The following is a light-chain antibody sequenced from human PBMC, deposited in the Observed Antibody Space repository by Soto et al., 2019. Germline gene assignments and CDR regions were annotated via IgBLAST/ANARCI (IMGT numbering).Light chain of an antibody. J-gene: IGKJ1*01. CDR1: QSISSW. V-gene: IGKV1-5*03. Sequence: DIQMTQSPSTLSASVGDRVTITCRASQSISSWLSWYHQQPGKAPKLLIYKASSLESGVPSRFSCSGSGTEFTLTISSLKPEDFATYYCQQYNSSPWTFGQGTKVEIK. CDR2: KAS. CDR3: QQYNSSPWT.